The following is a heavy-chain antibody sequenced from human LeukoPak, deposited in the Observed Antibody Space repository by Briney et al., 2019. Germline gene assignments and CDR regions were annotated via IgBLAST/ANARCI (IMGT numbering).Heavy chain of an antibody. CDR2: VFGSGGSA. CDR1: GFTFNSYA. Sequence: LPGGSLRLSCVASGFTFNSYAMYWVRQAPGKGLEWVSGVFGSGGSAHYADSVKGRFTISRDNSNNTLYLEMNSLRAEDTAIYYCAKMKGHPLPKYYMDVWGQGTTVTVSS. D-gene: IGHD1-26*01. J-gene: IGHJ6*01. V-gene: IGHV3-23*01. CDR3: AKMKGHPLPKYYMDV.